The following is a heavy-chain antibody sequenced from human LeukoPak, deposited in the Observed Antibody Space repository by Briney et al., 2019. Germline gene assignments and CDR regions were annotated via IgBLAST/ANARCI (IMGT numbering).Heavy chain of an antibody. Sequence: ASVKVSCKASGGTFSSYAISWVRQAPGQGLEWMGRIIPILGIANYAQKFQGRVTITADKSTSTAYMELSSLRSEDTAVYYCARGSNYDFWSGTNYDYWGQGTLVTVSS. CDR3: ARGSNYDFWSGTNYDY. D-gene: IGHD3-3*01. CDR1: GGTFSSYA. V-gene: IGHV1-69*04. CDR2: IIPILGIA. J-gene: IGHJ4*02.